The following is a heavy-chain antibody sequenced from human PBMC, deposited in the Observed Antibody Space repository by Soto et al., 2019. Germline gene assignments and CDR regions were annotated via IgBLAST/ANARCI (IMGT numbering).Heavy chain of an antibody. V-gene: IGHV1-46*01. CDR2: INPSGGST. CDR3: ARDSIRLDHPPFEDYYYYYYGMDV. D-gene: IGHD1-1*01. CDR1: GYTFTSYY. Sequence: GASLKVSCKASGYTFTSYYMHWVRQAPGQGLEWMGIINPSGGSTSYAQKFQGRVTMTRDTSTSTVYMELSSLRSEDTAVYYCARDSIRLDHPPFEDYYYYYYGMDVWGQGTTVTVSS. J-gene: IGHJ6*02.